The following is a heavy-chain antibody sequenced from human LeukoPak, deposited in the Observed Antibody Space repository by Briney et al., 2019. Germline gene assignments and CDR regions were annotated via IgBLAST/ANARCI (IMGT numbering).Heavy chain of an antibody. CDR2: LISSGDTT. CDR1: GFAFRNYA. D-gene: IGHD5-18*01. J-gene: IGHJ4*02. Sequence: GGSLRLSCAASGFAFRNYAMSWVRQAPGKGLEWVSSLISSGDTTYYADSVKGRFTISRDNSKNTVHLRMDSLRAEASAVYYCAKNAGYSYGLYYFDYWGQGTLVTVSS. CDR3: AKNAGYSYGLYYFDY. V-gene: IGHV3-23*01.